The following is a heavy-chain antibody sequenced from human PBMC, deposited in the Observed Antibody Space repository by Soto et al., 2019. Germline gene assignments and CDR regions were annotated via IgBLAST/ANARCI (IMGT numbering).Heavy chain of an antibody. CDR3: AHRPSYCSGGSCYSGFDY. J-gene: IGHJ4*02. CDR2: IYWDDDK. Sequence: QITLKESGPTLVKPTQTLTLTCTFSGFSLSTSGVGVGWIRQPPGKALEWLALIYWDDDKRYSPSLKSRLTITKDPSKNQVVLTMTNMDPVGTATYYCAHRPSYCSGGSCYSGFDYWGQGTLVTVSS. V-gene: IGHV2-5*02. D-gene: IGHD2-15*01. CDR1: GFSLSTSGVG.